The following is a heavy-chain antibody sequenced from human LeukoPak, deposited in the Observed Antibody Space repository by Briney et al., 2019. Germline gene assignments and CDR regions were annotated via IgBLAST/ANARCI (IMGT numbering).Heavy chain of an antibody. V-gene: IGHV3-23*01. CDR3: AMALDY. Sequence: GGSLRLSCVASGFTFSNYLKNWVRQAPGKGLEWVSGISHSGSSIYYADSVKGRCTISRDNSKNTLYLQMDRLRVEDTAVYYCAMALDYWGQGTLVTVSS. J-gene: IGHJ4*02. CDR1: GFTFSNYL. CDR2: ISHSGSSI.